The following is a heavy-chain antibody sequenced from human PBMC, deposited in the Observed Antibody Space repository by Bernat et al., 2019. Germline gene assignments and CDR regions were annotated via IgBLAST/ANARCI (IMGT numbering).Heavy chain of an antibody. J-gene: IGHJ3*02. D-gene: IGHD3-22*01. CDR1: GFTFSSYG. CDR3: ARESYDSSGSHDAFDI. CDR2: IWYDGSNK. V-gene: IGHV3-33*01. Sequence: QVQLVESGGGVVQPGRSLRLSCAASGFTFSSYGMHWVRQAPGKGLEWVAVIWYDGSNKYYAESVKGRFYISRENSKSTLYLQMNSLRAEDTAVYYCARESYDSSGSHDAFDIWGQGTMVTVSS.